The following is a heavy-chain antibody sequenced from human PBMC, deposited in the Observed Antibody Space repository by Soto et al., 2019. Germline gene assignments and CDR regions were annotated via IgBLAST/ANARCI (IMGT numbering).Heavy chain of an antibody. Sequence: ASVKVSCKASGYTFTSYAMHWVRQAPGQRLEWMGWINAGNGNTKYSQKFQGRVTITRDTSASTAYMELSSLRSEDTAVYYCARTKPMVVVPAAYFDYWGQGTLVTVFS. J-gene: IGHJ4*02. CDR2: INAGNGNT. V-gene: IGHV1-3*01. CDR3: ARTKPMVVVPAAYFDY. D-gene: IGHD2-2*01. CDR1: GYTFTSYA.